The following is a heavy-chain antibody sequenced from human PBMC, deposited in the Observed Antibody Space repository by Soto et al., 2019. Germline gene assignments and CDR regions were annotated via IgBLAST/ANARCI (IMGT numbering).Heavy chain of an antibody. CDR2: IYYSGST. J-gene: IGHJ4*02. V-gene: IGHV4-39*01. CDR3: ARLSTVTSLYFDY. D-gene: IGHD2-21*02. CDR1: GGSISSSSYY. Sequence: SETLSLTCTVSGGSISSSSYYWGWIRQPPGKGLEWIGNIYYSGSTYYNPSLKSRVTISVDTSKNQFSLKLSSVTAADTAVYYCARLSTVTSLYFDYWGQGTLVTVSS.